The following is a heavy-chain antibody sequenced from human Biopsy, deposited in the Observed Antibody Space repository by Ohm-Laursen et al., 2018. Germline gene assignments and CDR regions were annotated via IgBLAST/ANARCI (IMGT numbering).Heavy chain of an antibody. CDR2: IYYSGST. D-gene: IGHD4-11*01. Sequence: SETLSLTCTVSGVSISTYYWSWIRQSPGRGLEWIAYIYYSGSTDYNPSLKSRVTISVDTSRNQVSLTLSSVTAADTAMYYCARDSGILNYGNFKYYHYYGMDVWGQGTKVTVSS. J-gene: IGHJ6*02. CDR1: GVSISTYY. V-gene: IGHV4-59*01. CDR3: ARDSGILNYGNFKYYHYYGMDV.